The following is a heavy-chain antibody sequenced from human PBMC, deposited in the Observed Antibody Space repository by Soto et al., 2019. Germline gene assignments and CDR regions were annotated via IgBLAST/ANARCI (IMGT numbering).Heavy chain of an antibody. CDR2: ISSSSSTI. CDR1: GFTFSIYT. V-gene: IGHV3-48*02. J-gene: IGHJ6*02. Sequence: EVQLVVSGGGLVQPGGSLRLSCAASGFTFSIYTMTWVRQAPGKGLECISYISSSSSTIYYADSVKGRFTVSRDNAKNSLYLQMNSLRDEDTAVYYCARDRFWSGDGYYYYGMDVWGQGTTVTVSS. D-gene: IGHD3-3*01. CDR3: ARDRFWSGDGYYYYGMDV.